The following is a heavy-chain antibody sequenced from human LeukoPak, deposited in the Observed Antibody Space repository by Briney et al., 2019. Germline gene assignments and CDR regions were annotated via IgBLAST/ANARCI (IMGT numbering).Heavy chain of an antibody. Sequence: GGSLRLSCAASGVRFSDHYMDWVRQAPGKGLEWVGRTKHKAHSYTTDYAASVKDRFIISRDDSKNSLFLQINSLKTEDTAMYYCARDTRDGIDYWGQGTLVSVSS. CDR2: TKHKAHSYTT. V-gene: IGHV3-72*01. CDR3: ARDTRDGIDY. D-gene: IGHD5-24*01. CDR1: GVRFSDHY. J-gene: IGHJ4*02.